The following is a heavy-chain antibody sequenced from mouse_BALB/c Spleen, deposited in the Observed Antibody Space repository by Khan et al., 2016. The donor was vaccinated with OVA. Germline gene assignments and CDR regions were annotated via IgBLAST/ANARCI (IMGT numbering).Heavy chain of an antibody. CDR1: GYSITTDYA. V-gene: IGHV3-2*02. CDR2: ISYSGNT. D-gene: IGHD2-10*02. J-gene: IGHJ2*01. CDR3: ARVYGGDFDY. Sequence: VQLKQSGPGLVKPSQSLSLTCTVTGYSITTDYAWNWIRQFPGNTLEWMGYISYSGNTKYNPSLKSRISITRDTSKNPFFLQLKSVTTEDTARYYCARVYGGDFDYWGQGTTLTVSS.